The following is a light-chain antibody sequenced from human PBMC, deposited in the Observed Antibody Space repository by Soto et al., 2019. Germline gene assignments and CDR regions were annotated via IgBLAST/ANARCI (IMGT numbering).Light chain of an antibody. V-gene: IGKV3-11*01. Sequence: IVLTQSPATLSLSPGERATLSCRASQSVGSYLAWYQQKPGQAPRLLIYDASNRATGIPARFSGSGSGTDFILTISSLEPEDFAVYYCQQFSSYPLTFGGGTKVDIK. CDR3: QQFSSYPLT. J-gene: IGKJ4*01. CDR2: DAS. CDR1: QSVGSY.